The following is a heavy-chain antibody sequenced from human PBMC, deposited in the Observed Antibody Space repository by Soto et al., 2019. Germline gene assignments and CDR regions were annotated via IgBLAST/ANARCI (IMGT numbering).Heavy chain of an antibody. Sequence: QVQLQESGPGLVRPSQTLSLSCTVSGGSISSGGYYWSWIRHYPGKGLEWIGYIYSSGDTNYNPSLSSRVAMSVDTSNNQFSLKLGAVTAADTALYYFARDWGPPVTYGLDPWGQGTLVTVSS. J-gene: IGHJ5*02. CDR2: IYSSGDT. CDR1: GGSISSGGYY. CDR3: ARDWGPPVTYGLDP. D-gene: IGHD4-4*01. V-gene: IGHV4-31*03.